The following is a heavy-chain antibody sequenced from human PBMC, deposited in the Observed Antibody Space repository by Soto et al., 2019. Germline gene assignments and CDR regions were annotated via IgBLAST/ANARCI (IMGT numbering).Heavy chain of an antibody. CDR2: IYYSGST. CDR3: ASRYYYGSGSYYTLDY. J-gene: IGHJ4*02. CDR1: GGSISSSSYY. D-gene: IGHD3-10*01. V-gene: IGHV4-39*01. Sequence: PSETLSLTCTVSGGSISSSSYYWGWIRQPPGKGLEWIGSIYYSGSTYYNPSLKSRVTISVDTSKNQFSLKLSSVTAADTAVYYCASRYYYGSGSYYTLDYWGQGTLVTVSS.